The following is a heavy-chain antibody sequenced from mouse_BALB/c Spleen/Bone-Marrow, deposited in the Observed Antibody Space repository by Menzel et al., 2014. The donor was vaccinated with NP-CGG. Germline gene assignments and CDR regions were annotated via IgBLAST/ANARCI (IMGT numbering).Heavy chain of an antibody. D-gene: IGHD2-10*02. J-gene: IGHJ4*01. Sequence: EVTLVESGGALVQPGGSLRHSCATSGFTFTDYYISWVRQPPGNALEWLGFIRNKANAYTTECSASVKGLFTISRDNSQSILYSQMNNQRVEDSAPYYFSKSLYPSVMDYWGQGTSVTVSS. CDR3: SKSLYPSVMDY. CDR2: IRNKANAYTT. V-gene: IGHV7-3*02. CDR1: GFTFTDYY.